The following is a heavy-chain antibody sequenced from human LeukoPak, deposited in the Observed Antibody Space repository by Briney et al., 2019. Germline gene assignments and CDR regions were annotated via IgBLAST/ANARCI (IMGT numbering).Heavy chain of an antibody. J-gene: IGHJ3*02. V-gene: IGHV3-53*01. D-gene: IGHD6-13*01. CDR1: GFTVSSNY. Sequence: GGSLRLSCAASGFTVSSNYMSWVRQAPGKGLEWVSVIYSGGSTYYADSVKGRFTISRDNSKNTLYLQMNSLRAEDTAVYYCARAPLARAFDIWGQGTMVTVSS. CDR3: ARAPLARAFDI. CDR2: IYSGGST.